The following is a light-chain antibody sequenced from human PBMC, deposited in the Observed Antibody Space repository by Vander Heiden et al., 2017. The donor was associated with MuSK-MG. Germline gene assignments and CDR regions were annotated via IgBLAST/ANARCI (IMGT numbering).Light chain of an antibody. J-gene: IGKJ4*01. CDR1: QDISNY. Sequence: DIQMTQSPSSLSASVGDRVTITCQASQDISNYLNWYQQQPGKAPKLLIYDASNLETGVPSRFSGSGSGTDFTFTISSLQPEDIATYYCQQYDNLPFWTFGGGTKVEIK. CDR3: QQYDNLPFWT. CDR2: DAS. V-gene: IGKV1-33*01.